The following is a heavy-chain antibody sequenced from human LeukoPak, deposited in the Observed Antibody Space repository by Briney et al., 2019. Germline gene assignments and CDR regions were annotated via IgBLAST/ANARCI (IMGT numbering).Heavy chain of an antibody. J-gene: IGHJ1*01. CDR3: AKTGLGPPIYYYGSGEFQH. Sequence: GGSLRLSCAASGFIFSSYAMSWVRQAPGKGLEWVSAISGSGGSTYYAGSVKGRFTISRDNSKNTLYLQMNSLRAEDTAVYYCAKTGLGPPIYYYGSGEFQHWGQGTLVTVSS. D-gene: IGHD3-10*01. CDR2: ISGSGGST. CDR1: GFIFSSYA. V-gene: IGHV3-23*01.